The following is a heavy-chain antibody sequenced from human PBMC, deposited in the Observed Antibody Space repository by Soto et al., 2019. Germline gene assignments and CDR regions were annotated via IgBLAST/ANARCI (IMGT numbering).Heavy chain of an antibody. CDR1: GGTFSSYA. J-gene: IGHJ4*02. V-gene: IGHV1-69*13. CDR2: IIPIFGTA. D-gene: IGHD3-22*01. Sequence: GASVKVSCKASGGTFSSYAISWVRQAPGQGLEWMGGIIPIFGTANYAQKFQGRVTITADESTSTAYMELSSLRSEDTAVYYCARDPPYYYDSSGSRDYWGQGTLVTVSS. CDR3: ARDPPYYYDSSGSRDY.